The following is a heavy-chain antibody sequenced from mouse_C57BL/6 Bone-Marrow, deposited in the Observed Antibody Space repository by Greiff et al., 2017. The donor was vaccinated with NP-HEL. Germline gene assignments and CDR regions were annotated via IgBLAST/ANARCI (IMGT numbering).Heavy chain of an antibody. Sequence: QVKLQQSGAELVRPGASVTLSCKASGYTFTDYEMHWVKQTPVHGLEWIGVIDTETGGTAYHQTFKGTAILTADKSSSTAYMALRSLTSEDATVYYCTRDWYYGSPYWCQGTTLTVSS. J-gene: IGHJ2*01. CDR3: TRDWYYGSPY. CDR2: IDTETGGT. V-gene: IGHV1-15*01. D-gene: IGHD1-1*01. CDR1: GYTFTDYE.